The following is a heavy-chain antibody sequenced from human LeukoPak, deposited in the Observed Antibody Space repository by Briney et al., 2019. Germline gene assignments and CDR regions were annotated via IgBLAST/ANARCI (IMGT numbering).Heavy chain of an antibody. J-gene: IGHJ4*02. Sequence: GGSLRLSCAASGFTFSDHYMDWVRQAPGKGLEWVSAISGSGGSTYYADSVKGRFTISRDNSKNTLYLQMNSLRAEDTAVYYCAKVAFPARWLYQPERFDYWGQGTLVTVSS. CDR1: GFTFSDHY. CDR3: AKVAFPARWLYQPERFDY. D-gene: IGHD3-16*02. CDR2: ISGSGGST. V-gene: IGHV3-23*01.